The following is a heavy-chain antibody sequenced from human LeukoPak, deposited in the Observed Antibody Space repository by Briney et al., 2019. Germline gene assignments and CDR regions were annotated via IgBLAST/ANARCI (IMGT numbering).Heavy chain of an antibody. CDR3: VRVVVTNFDY. D-gene: IGHD1-26*01. CDR1: GYTFIDYY. CDR2: ISPDSGGT. Sequence: ASVKVSCKASGYTFIDYYIHWVRQAPGQGLEFLGCISPDSGGTNYPQKFQGRVTLTRARSISTAYMELTRLRCDDKALDDCVRVVVTNFDYWGQGTLVTVSP. V-gene: IGHV1-2*02. J-gene: IGHJ4*02.